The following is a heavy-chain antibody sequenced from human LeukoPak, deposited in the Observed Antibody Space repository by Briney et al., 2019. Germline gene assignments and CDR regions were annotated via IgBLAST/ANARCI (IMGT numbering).Heavy chain of an antibody. V-gene: IGHV1-2*02. J-gene: IGHJ4*02. CDR1: GYTFSDYY. D-gene: IGHD1-7*01. Sequence: ASVKVSCKASGYTFSDYYIHWLRQAPGEGLEWMGWINPNKGDTNYAQKFQGRATMTRDTSISTAYMELSGLTPDDTAVYFCARDEGELYLDYWGQGTLVTVSS. CDR2: INPNKGDT. CDR3: ARDEGELYLDY.